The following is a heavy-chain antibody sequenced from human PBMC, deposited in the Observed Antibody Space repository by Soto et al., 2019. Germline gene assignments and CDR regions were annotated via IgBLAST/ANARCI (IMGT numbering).Heavy chain of an antibody. J-gene: IGHJ3*02. D-gene: IGHD2-21*01. CDR1: GYSFTNYW. Sequence: PGESLKISCKGPGYSFTNYWIAWVRQMPGQGLEWMGIIYPGDSDTTYNPSVQGHVTISVDKSISTAYLQWASLEASDTAMYYCARQKLWMATINNDAFDIWGQGTMVTVSS. CDR2: IYPGDSDT. V-gene: IGHV5-51*01. CDR3: ARQKLWMATINNDAFDI.